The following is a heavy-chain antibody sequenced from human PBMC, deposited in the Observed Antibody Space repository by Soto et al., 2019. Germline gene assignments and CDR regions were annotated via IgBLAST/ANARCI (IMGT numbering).Heavy chain of an antibody. J-gene: IGHJ6*02. CDR3: ASHYDSSGLRGKYGMDV. Sequence: ASVKASCKASGDTFTSYAMHWVRQAPGQRLEWMGWINAGNGNTKYSQKFQGRVTITRDTSASTAYMELSSLRSEDTAVYYCASHYDSSGLRGKYGMDVWGQGTTVTVSS. CDR1: GDTFTSYA. D-gene: IGHD3-22*01. V-gene: IGHV1-3*01. CDR2: INAGNGNT.